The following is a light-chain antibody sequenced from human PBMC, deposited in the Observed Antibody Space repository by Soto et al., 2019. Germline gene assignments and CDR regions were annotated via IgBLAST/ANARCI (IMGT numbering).Light chain of an antibody. V-gene: IGKV3-20*01. CDR2: STS. CDR1: QPVRSSH. J-gene: IGKJ1*01. Sequence: EIVLTQSPAILSLSPGERATLSCRASQPVRSSHLAWYQQKPGQAPRLVLFSTSARGTGIPARFIGGGSGTDFTLTISKLEPEDFAMYYCHQYDTSPRTFGQGTKVEIK. CDR3: HQYDTSPRT.